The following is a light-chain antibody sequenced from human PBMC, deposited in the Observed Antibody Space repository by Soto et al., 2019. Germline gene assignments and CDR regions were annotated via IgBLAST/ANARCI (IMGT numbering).Light chain of an antibody. V-gene: IGLV3-21*02. CDR3: QVWDSGSDHVV. CDR2: DNR. CDR1: NLGRES. Sequence: SYELTQPPSVSVAPGQTAXXSCVGINLGRESVHWYQQKPGQAPVLVVYDNRDRPSGTPARFSGSNSDNTATLTIHSVEAGDEADYYCQVWDSGSDHVVFGGGTKLTVL. J-gene: IGLJ2*01.